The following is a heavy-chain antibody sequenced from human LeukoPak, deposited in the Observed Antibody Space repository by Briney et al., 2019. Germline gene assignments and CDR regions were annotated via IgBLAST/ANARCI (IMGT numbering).Heavy chain of an antibody. CDR3: ASGAAAGPYYYYYYYMDV. D-gene: IGHD6-13*01. CDR1: GFTFSSYV. V-gene: IGHV3-30*04. CDR2: ISYDGSNE. J-gene: IGHJ6*03. Sequence: RSGGSLRLSCAASGFTFSSYVMHWVRQAPGKGLEWVAIISYDGSNEYYADSVKGRFTISRDNSKNSLYLQMNSLRAEDTAVYYCASGAAAGPYYYYYYYMDVWGKGTTVTISS.